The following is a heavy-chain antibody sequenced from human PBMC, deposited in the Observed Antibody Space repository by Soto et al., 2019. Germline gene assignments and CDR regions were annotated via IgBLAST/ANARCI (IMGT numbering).Heavy chain of an antibody. Sequence: PGGSLRLSCAASGFTFSSYSMNWVRQAPGKGLEWVSSISSSSSYIYYADSVKGRFTISRDNAKNSLYLQMNSLRAEDTAVYYCANYGSGSYYKGYWGQGTLVTSPQ. J-gene: IGHJ4*02. CDR3: ANYGSGSYYKGY. CDR2: ISSSSSYI. V-gene: IGHV3-21*01. CDR1: GFTFSSYS. D-gene: IGHD3-10*01.